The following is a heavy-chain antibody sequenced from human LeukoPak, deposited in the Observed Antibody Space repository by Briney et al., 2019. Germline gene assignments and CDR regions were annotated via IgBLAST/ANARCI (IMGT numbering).Heavy chain of an antibody. D-gene: IGHD3-16*01. V-gene: IGHV4-34*01. J-gene: IGHJ3*02. Sequence: SETLSHTCAVYGGSFSGYYWSWIRQPPGKGLEWIGEINHSGSTNYNPSLKSRVTISVDTSKNQFSLKLSSVTAADTAVYYCASARGGAPSFGAFDIWGQGTMVTVSS. CDR1: GGSFSGYY. CDR3: ASARGGAPSFGAFDI. CDR2: INHSGST.